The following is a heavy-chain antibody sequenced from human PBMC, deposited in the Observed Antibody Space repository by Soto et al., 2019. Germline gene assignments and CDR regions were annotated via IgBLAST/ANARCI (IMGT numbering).Heavy chain of an antibody. CDR1: GFIFADSA. J-gene: IGHJ3*01. V-gene: IGHV3-73*01. D-gene: IGHD2-15*01. CDR3: TREDETEATDEAFDA. Sequence: AGGSLRLSCAASGFIFADSAMHWVRQASGKGLEWLGRIRGKADGYTTSYTASVKGRFIISRDDSENTAYLQMNNVKTEDTALYYCTREDETEATDEAFDAWGQGTMGTVSS. CDR2: IRGKADGYTT.